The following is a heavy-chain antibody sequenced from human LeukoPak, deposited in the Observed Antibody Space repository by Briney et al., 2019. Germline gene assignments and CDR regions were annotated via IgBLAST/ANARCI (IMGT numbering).Heavy chain of an antibody. V-gene: IGHV3-7*01. D-gene: IGHD4-17*01. J-gene: IGHJ4*02. CDR3: ARSPTVTPHDY. CDR1: GFTFSTYW. Sequence: PGGTLRLSCAASGFTFSTYWMSWVRQAPGMGLQWVANINQNGNERYYVDSVKGRFTISRDNAKNSLYLQMDSLRAEDTAVYYCARSPTVTPHDYWGQGTLVTVSS. CDR2: INQNGNER.